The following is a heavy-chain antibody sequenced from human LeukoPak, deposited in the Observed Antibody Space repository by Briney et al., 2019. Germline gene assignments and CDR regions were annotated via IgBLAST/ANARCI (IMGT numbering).Heavy chain of an antibody. J-gene: IGHJ5*02. Sequence: SETLSLTCTVSGGSISSSSYYWGWIRQPPGKGLEWIGSIYYSGSTYYNPSLQSRVTISVDTSKNQFSLKLSSVTAADTAVYYCARDAPNAYYYGSGSSWGQGTLVTVSS. CDR2: IYYSGST. D-gene: IGHD3-10*01. CDR1: GGSISSSSYY. V-gene: IGHV4-39*01. CDR3: ARDAPNAYYYGSGSS.